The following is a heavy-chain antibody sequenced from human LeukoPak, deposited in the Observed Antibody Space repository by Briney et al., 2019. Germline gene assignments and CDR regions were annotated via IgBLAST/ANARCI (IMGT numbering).Heavy chain of an antibody. D-gene: IGHD3-9*01. CDR2: ISSSSSYI. CDR3: AREVTIFDAFDI. J-gene: IGHJ3*02. V-gene: IGHV3-21*01. CDR1: GFTFSSYS. Sequence: GGSLRLSCAASGFTFSSYSMNWVRQAPGKGLEWVSSISSSSSYIYYADSVKGRFTISRDNAKNSLYLQMNSLRAEDTAVYYCAREVTIFDAFDIWGQGTMVTVSS.